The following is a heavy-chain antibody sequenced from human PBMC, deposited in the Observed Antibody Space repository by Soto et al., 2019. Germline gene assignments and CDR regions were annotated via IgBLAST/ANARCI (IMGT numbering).Heavy chain of an antibody. J-gene: IGHJ1*01. D-gene: IGHD1-26*01. CDR2: IDPSDSYT. CDR1: DEIFNTYW. CDR3: GRDFGSGHADV. V-gene: IGHV5-10-1*01. Sequence: GESLKISCQTSDEIFNTYWITWVRQMPGRGLELVGRIDPSDSYTTYNPSLKGHVILSVDKSMNTAYVQWTSLRASDTAMYFCGRDFGSGHADVWGQGTLVTVS.